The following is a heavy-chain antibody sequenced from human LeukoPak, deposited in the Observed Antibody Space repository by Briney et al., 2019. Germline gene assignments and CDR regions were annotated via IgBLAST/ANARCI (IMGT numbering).Heavy chain of an antibody. CDR2: VNESGGT. J-gene: IGHJ4*02. D-gene: IGHD5-24*01. V-gene: IGHV4-34*01. CDR3: ARHYRGSGYNHPFDY. Sequence: PSETLSLTCAVYIDSFSNYHWNWIRQTPAKGMEWIGEVNESGGTNISPSLRSRVILSVDTSKNQFSLKLISVTVADTAIYYCARHYRGSGYNHPFDYWGQGTLVTVSS. CDR1: IDSFSNYH.